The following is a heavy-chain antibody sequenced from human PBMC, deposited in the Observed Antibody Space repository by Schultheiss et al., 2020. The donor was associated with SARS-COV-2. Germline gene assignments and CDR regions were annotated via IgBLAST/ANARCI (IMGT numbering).Heavy chain of an antibody. CDR1: GYTFTGYY. CDR3: AREEGVGLSPVHNSSYYGMDV. Sequence: ASVKVSCKASGYTFTGYYMHWVRQAPGQGLEWIGWINPNSGGTNYAQKFQGRLTITADESTTTAYMELSSLRSEDTAVYYCAREEGVGLSPVHNSSYYGMDVWGQGTTVTVSS. D-gene: IGHD2-15*01. V-gene: IGHV1-2*02. J-gene: IGHJ6*02. CDR2: INPNSGGT.